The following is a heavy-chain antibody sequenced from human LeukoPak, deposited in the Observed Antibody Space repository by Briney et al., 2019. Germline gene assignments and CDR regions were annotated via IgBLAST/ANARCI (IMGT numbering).Heavy chain of an antibody. J-gene: IGHJ4*02. Sequence: PGGPLRLSCAASGFTFSSYAMSWVRQAPGKGLEWVSAISGSGGSTYYADSVKGRFTISRHNSKNTLYLQMNSLRAEDTAVYYCAKSEFYGDSPDYWGQGTLVTVSS. CDR2: ISGSGGST. CDR1: GFTFSSYA. D-gene: IGHD4-17*01. CDR3: AKSEFYGDSPDY. V-gene: IGHV3-23*01.